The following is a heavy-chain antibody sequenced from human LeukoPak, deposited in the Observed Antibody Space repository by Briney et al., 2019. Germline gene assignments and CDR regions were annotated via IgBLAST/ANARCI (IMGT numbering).Heavy chain of an antibody. CDR1: GFTFSSYS. Sequence: GSLRLSCAASGFTFSSYSMNWVRQAPGKGLEWVSYISSSSSTIYYADSVKGRFTISRDNARNSLYLQMNSLRAEDTAVYYCARARRDGLDYWGQGTLVTVSS. CDR3: ARARRDGLDY. J-gene: IGHJ4*02. CDR2: ISSSSSTI. V-gene: IGHV3-48*01. D-gene: IGHD5-24*01.